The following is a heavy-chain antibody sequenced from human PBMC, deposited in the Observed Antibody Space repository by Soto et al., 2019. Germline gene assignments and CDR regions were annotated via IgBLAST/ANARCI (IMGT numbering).Heavy chain of an antibody. CDR1: GFTFSNFY. Sequence: QVQLVESGGGLVKPGGSLRLSCEASGFTFSNFYMSWIRQAPGKGLEWVSYISVTSHDTNYADSVKGRITISRDNAKNSLHLQMHSLRAEDTAVYYCARSGGTCYSAGCYYYAMDVWGQGTTVTVSS. CDR2: ISVTSHDT. V-gene: IGHV3-11*05. D-gene: IGHD2-15*01. CDR3: ARSGGTCYSAGCYYYAMDV. J-gene: IGHJ6*02.